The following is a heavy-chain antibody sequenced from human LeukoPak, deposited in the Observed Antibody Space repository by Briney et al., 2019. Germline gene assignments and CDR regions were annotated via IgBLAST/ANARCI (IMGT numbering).Heavy chain of an antibody. CDR1: GFSFRSYG. V-gene: IGHV3-30*18. D-gene: IGHD6-13*01. CDR2: MSYDGSNK. CDR3: AKDRSSSWAIDY. J-gene: IGHJ4*02. Sequence: QSGGSLRLSCAASGFSFRSYGMHWVRQAPGKGLEWVAVMSYDGSNKYYADSVKGRFTISRDNSKNTLYLQMNSLRTEDTAVYYCAKDRSSSWAIDYWGQGTLVTVSS.